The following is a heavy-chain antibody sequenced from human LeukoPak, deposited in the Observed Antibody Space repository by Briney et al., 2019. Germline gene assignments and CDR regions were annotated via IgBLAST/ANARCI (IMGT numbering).Heavy chain of an antibody. Sequence: SETLSLTCTVSGGSISGGNYYWGWIRQAPGKGLEWIGNIYHSGSTYYNPSLKSRVTIPVDTSKNQFSLKLNSVTAADTAVYYCARATYYVWGSYLSVDYWGQGSLVTVSS. CDR3: ARATYYVWGSYLSVDY. V-gene: IGHV4-39*01. CDR1: GGSISGGNYY. CDR2: IYHSGST. J-gene: IGHJ4*02. D-gene: IGHD3-16*01.